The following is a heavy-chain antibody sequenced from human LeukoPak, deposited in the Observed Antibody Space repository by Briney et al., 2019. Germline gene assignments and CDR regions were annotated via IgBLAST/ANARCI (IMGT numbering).Heavy chain of an antibody. CDR3: ARDALTSGYSSGCHDY. D-gene: IGHD6-19*01. CDR2: ISYDGSNK. CDR1: GFTFSSYA. V-gene: IGHV3-30-3*01. Sequence: GGSLRLSCAASGFTFSSYAMHWVRQAPGKGLEWVAVISYDGSNKYYADSVKGRFTISRDNSKNTLYLQMNSLRAEDTAVYYCARDALTSGYSSGCHDYWGQGTLVTVSS. J-gene: IGHJ4*02.